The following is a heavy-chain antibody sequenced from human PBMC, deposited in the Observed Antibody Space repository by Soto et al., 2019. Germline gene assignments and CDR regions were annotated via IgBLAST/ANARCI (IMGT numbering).Heavy chain of an antibody. D-gene: IGHD6-13*01. CDR3: GIAAAGTGNWFDP. J-gene: IGHJ5*02. CDR1: GYTFTSYA. CDR2: INAGNGNT. V-gene: IGHV1-3*01. Sequence: GASVKVSCKASGYTFTSYAMHWVRQAPGQRLEWMGWINAGNGNTKYSQKFQGRVTITRDTSASTAYMELSSLRSEDTAVYYCGIAAAGTGNWFDPWGQGTLVTVSS.